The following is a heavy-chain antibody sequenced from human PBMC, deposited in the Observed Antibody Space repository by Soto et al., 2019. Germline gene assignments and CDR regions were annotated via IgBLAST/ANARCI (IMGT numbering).Heavy chain of an antibody. D-gene: IGHD3-22*01. CDR1: GFTFRSYA. CDR2: ISGDGDIT. CDR3: AKSSGRITMILVLD. Sequence: EVQLLESGGGLVQPGGSLRLSCAASGFTFRSYAMSWVRQAPGKGLEWVSSISGDGDITYYADSVKGRFTISRDSSKNQMYLQMDSLRAEDTAVYYCAKSSGRITMILVLDWGPGTLVTFSS. J-gene: IGHJ4*02. V-gene: IGHV3-23*01.